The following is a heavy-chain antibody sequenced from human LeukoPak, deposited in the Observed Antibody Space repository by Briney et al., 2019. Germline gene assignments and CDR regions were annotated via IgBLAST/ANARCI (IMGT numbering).Heavy chain of an antibody. Sequence: SETLSLTCTASGGSISSYYWSWIQQPPGRELEWIGYIYYSGSTNYNPSLKSRVTISVDTSKNQFSLKLSSVTAADTAVYYCARAVYGDYVYYYYYMDVWGKGTTVTVSS. CDR3: ARAVYGDYVYYYYYMDV. CDR1: GGSISSYY. J-gene: IGHJ6*03. CDR2: IYYSGST. V-gene: IGHV4-59*01. D-gene: IGHD4-17*01.